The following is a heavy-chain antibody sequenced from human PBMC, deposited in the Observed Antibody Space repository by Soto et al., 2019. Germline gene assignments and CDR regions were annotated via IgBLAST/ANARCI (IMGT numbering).Heavy chain of an antibody. J-gene: IGHJ4*02. CDR2: ISYDGSNK. V-gene: IGHV3-30-3*01. CDR3: AREQDYDFWSGYLMGLFDY. Sequence: QVQLVESGGGVVQPGRSLRLSCAASGFTFSSYAMHWVRQAPGKGLEWVAVISYDGSNKYYADSVKGRFTISRDNSKNPLYLQMNSLRAEDTAVYYCAREQDYDFWSGYLMGLFDYWGQGTLVTVSS. CDR1: GFTFSSYA. D-gene: IGHD3-3*01.